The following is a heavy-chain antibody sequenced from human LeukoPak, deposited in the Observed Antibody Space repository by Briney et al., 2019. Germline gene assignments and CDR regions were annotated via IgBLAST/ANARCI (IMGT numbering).Heavy chain of an antibody. CDR2: INSDGSST. CDR3: ARVSIAARYFDY. D-gene: IGHD6-6*01. CDR1: GFTFSSYW. V-gene: IGHV3-74*01. J-gene: IGHJ4*02. Sequence: PGGSLRLSRAASGFTFSSYWMHWVRQAPGKGLVWVSRINSDGSSTSYADSVKGRFTISRDNAKNTLYLQMNSLRAEDTAVYYCARVSIAARYFDYWGQGTLVTVSS.